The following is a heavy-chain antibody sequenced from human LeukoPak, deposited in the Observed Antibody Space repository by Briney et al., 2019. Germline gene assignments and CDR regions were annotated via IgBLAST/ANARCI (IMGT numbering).Heavy chain of an antibody. D-gene: IGHD3-22*01. CDR3: ARAPYYYGSSGYSNY. CDR1: GGTFSSYA. J-gene: IGHJ4*02. Sequence: SVKVSCKASGGTFSSYAISWVRQAPGQGLEWMGRIIPIFGTANYAQKFQGRVTITTDESTSTAYMELSSLRSEDTAVYYCARAPYYYGSSGYSNYWGQGTLVTVSS. V-gene: IGHV1-69*05. CDR2: IIPIFGTA.